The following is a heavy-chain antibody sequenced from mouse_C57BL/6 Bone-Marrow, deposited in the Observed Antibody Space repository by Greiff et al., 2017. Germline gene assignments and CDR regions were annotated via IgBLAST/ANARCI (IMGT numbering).Heavy chain of an antibody. CDR2: IYPRSGKT. V-gene: IGHV1-81*01. J-gene: IGHJ1*03. Sequence: QVQLQQSGAELARPGASVKLSCKASGYTFTSYGISWVKQRTGQGLEWIGEIYPRSGKTYYNEKFKGKATLTAAKSSSTAYLELRSLTSEDSAVYFCARHFYYYGSSHWYFDVWGTGTTVTVSS. CDR1: GYTFTSYG. CDR3: ARHFYYYGSSHWYFDV. D-gene: IGHD1-1*01.